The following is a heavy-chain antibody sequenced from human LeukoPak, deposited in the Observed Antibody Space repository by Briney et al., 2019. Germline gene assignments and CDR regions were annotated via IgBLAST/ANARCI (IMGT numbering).Heavy chain of an antibody. D-gene: IGHD3-9*01. CDR3: ASPLDEATSYFDY. CDR1: NFCFSCYA. Sequence: GRSLRLSCAASNFCFSCYAMHWVRQAPGKGLEWVAVISYDVNEKYYADSVKGRFTISRDNSKNILYLQMNSLRAEDTAVYYCASPLDEATSYFDYWGQGTLVTVSS. J-gene: IGHJ4*02. CDR2: ISYDVNEK. V-gene: IGHV3-30*04.